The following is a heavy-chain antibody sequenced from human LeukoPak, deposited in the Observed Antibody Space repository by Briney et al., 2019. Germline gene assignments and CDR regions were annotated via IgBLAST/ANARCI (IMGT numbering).Heavy chain of an antibody. Sequence: GGSLRLSCAASGFTFSHYSMNWVRQAPGKGLEWVSSISTSSSYIYYADSVKGRFTISRDSARNSLYLQMNSLRVEDTAVYYCARVSPTRGYYMDVWGKGTTVTVSS. CDR3: ARVSPTRGYYMDV. CDR1: GFTFSHYS. J-gene: IGHJ6*03. D-gene: IGHD3-10*01. CDR2: ISTSSSYI. V-gene: IGHV3-21*01.